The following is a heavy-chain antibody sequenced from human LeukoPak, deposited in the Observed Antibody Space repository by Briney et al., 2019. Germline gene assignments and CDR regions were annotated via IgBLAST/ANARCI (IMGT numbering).Heavy chain of an antibody. D-gene: IGHD4/OR15-4a*01. V-gene: IGHV3-64*01. J-gene: IGHJ4*02. CDR3: SRRGRDYGLDY. CDR2: ISSNGGST. Sequence: PGGSLRLSCAASGFTFSSYWMHWVRQAPRKGLESVSAISSNGGSTYYATSVKGRFTISRDNSRSTLYLQMGSLRPEDMAVYYCSRRGRDYGLDYWGQGTLVTVSS. CDR1: GFTFSSYW.